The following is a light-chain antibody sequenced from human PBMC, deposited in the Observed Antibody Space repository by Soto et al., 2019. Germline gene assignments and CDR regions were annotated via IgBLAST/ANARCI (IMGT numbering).Light chain of an antibody. J-gene: IGLJ2*01. Sequence: QSALTQPASVSGSPGQSITISCTGTSSDVGSYNLVSWYQQHPGKAPKLMIYEGSKRPSGVSNRFSGSKSSNTASLTISGLQSEDEADYYCCTYAGSSRVVGGGTQLTVL. CDR3: CTYAGSSRV. V-gene: IGLV2-23*01. CDR2: EGS. CDR1: SSDVGSYNL.